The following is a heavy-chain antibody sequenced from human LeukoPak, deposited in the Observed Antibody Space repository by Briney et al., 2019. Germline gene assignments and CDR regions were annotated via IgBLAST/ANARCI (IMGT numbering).Heavy chain of an antibody. Sequence: PSQTLSLTCTVSGGSLNSDDYYWSWIRQSPGKGLEWIGYIYYSGSTNYNPSLKSRVTISVDTSKNHFSLKLSSVTAADTAVYYCARSYSSGSNWFDPWGQGTLVTVSS. D-gene: IGHD6-25*01. V-gene: IGHV4-30-4*01. CDR2: IYYSGST. CDR3: ARSYSSGSNWFDP. J-gene: IGHJ5*02. CDR1: GGSLNSDDYY.